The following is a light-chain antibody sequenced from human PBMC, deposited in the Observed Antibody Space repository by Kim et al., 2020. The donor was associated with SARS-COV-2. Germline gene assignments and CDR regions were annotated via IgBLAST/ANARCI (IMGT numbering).Light chain of an antibody. V-gene: IGKV3-11*01. Sequence: EIVLTQSPATLSLSPGQRATLSCRASRSVGTYLAWYQQKAGQPPRLLIYDASNRATGIPARFSGSGSGTDFTLTISSLDPEDFAVYYCQQDSNWPWITFGQGTRLEIK. CDR2: DAS. CDR1: RSVGTY. J-gene: IGKJ5*01. CDR3: QQDSNWPWIT.